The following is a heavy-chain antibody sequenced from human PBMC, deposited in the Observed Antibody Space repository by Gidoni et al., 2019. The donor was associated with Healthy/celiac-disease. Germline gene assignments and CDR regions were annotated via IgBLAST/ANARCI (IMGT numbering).Heavy chain of an antibody. CDR1: VAPFTSYA. CDR3: ARGRRGRTGVHNGFDP. CDR2: LNPNSGNT. J-gene: IGHJ5*02. Sequence: QVQLVQSGAEVQKPGAAVTVSCKASVAPFTSYAINWVRQATGQGLEWMGWLNPNSGNTGDAQKFQSRGTMTRNTSISTAYMELSSLRSEDTAVYYCARGRRGRTGVHNGFDPWGQGTLVTVSS. D-gene: IGHD3-16*01. V-gene: IGHV1-8*01.